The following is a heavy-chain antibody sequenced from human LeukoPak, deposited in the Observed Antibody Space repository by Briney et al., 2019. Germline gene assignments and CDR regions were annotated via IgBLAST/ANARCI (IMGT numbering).Heavy chain of an antibody. V-gene: IGHV3-30*18. CDR2: ISYDGSNK. D-gene: IGHD2/OR15-2a*01. CDR1: GFTFSSYG. CDR3: AKDRLSRFEYYFDY. J-gene: IGHJ4*02. Sequence: PGRSLRLSCAASGFTFSSYGMHWVRQAPGKGLEWVAVISYDGSNKYYADSVKGRFTISRDNSKNTLYLQMNSLRAEDTAVYYCAKDRLSRFEYYFDYWGQGTLVTVSS.